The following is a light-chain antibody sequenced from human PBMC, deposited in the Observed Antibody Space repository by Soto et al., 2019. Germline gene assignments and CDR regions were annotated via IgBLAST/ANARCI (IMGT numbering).Light chain of an antibody. V-gene: IGLV2-14*01. J-gene: IGLJ1*01. CDR2: DVN. CDR3: SSYTGSSTFV. Sequence: QSVLTQPASVSGSPGQSITISCTGTSSDVGGYNYVSWYQQLPGKAPKLMIYDVNNRPSGFSNRFSGSKSGNTASLTISGLQAEDEADYYCSSYTGSSTFVFGTGTKLTVL. CDR1: SSDVGGYNY.